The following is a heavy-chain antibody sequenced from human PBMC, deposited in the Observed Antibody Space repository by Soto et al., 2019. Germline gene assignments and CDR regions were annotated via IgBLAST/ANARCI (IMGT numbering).Heavy chain of an antibody. Sequence: EVQLLESGGGLVQPGGSLRLSCAASGFTFSSYAMSWVRQAPGKGLEWVSAISGSGGSTYYADSEKGRFTISRDNSKNTLYLQMNSLRAEDTAVYYCAKAKDFDDLYYYNSLDVWGKGTTVTVSS. V-gene: IGHV3-23*01. CDR2: ISGSGGST. CDR1: GFTFSSYA. CDR3: AKAKDFDDLYYYNSLDV. J-gene: IGHJ6*03. D-gene: IGHD3-9*01.